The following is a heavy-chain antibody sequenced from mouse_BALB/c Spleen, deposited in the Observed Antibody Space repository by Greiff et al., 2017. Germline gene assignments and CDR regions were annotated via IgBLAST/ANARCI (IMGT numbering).Heavy chain of an antibody. CDR1: GYTFTSYT. CDR3: AGRTTSLTDWYFDV. CDR2: INPSSGYT. V-gene: IGHV1-4*01. D-gene: IGHD4-1*01. Sequence: VQLQESGAELARPGASVKMSCKASGYTFTSYTMHWVKQRPGQGLEWIGYINPSSGYTNYNQKFKDKATLTADKSSSTAYMQLSSLTSEDSAVYYCAGRTTSLTDWYFDVWGAGTTVTVSS. J-gene: IGHJ1*01.